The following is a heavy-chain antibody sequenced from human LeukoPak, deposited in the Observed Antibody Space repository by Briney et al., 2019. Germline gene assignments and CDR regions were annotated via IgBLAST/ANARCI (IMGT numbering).Heavy chain of an antibody. D-gene: IGHD3-3*01. Sequence: PGGSLRLSCAASGFTFGDYWIYWVRQPPGKGLELVAKISPDGSEAYYVDSVKGRFTISRDNSEESLSLQMNNLRVEDTAVYYCARPFLADRVQGTLVTVSS. J-gene: IGHJ4*02. CDR1: GFTFGDYW. CDR2: ISPDGSEA. V-gene: IGHV3-7*01. CDR3: ARPFLAD.